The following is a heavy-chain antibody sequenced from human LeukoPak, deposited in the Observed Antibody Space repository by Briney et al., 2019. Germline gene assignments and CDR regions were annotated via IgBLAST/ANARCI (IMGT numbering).Heavy chain of an antibody. V-gene: IGHV3-11*01. CDR1: GFTFSDYY. CDR3: ATPPITIFGVVSDY. Sequence: GGSLRLSCAASGFTFSDYYMSWIRQAPGKGREWVSFISNSGGTIYYADSVKGRFTISRDNAKKSLYLQVNSLRAEDTAVYYCATPPITIFGVVSDYWGQGTLVTVSS. CDR2: ISNSGGTI. J-gene: IGHJ4*02. D-gene: IGHD3-3*01.